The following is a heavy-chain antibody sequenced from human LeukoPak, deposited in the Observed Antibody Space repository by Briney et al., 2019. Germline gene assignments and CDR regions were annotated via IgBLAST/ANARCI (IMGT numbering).Heavy chain of an antibody. CDR2: ISSSSSYI. J-gene: IGHJ6*02. D-gene: IGHD3-10*01. Sequence: PGGSLRLSCAASGFTFSSYSMNWVRQAPGKGLEWVSSISSSSSYIYYADSVKGRFTISRDNAKNSLYLQMNSLRAEDTAVYYCAREWFGQNSQYGMDVWGQGATVTVSS. V-gene: IGHV3-21*01. CDR1: GFTFSSYS. CDR3: AREWFGQNSQYGMDV.